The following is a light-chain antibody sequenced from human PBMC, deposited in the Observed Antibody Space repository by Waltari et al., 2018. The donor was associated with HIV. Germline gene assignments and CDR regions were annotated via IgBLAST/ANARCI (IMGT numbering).Light chain of an antibody. CDR3: QQYGSAPWT. CDR1: QSVNNNY. J-gene: IGKJ1*01. V-gene: IGKV3-20*01. CDR2: GAS. Sequence: ESLLTQSAATLSLSPGDRPIFYCRASQSVNNNYVAWYQQKAGQAPRLVMYGASNRATGIPDRFSSRGSGTDVTRTISRLGPEDLAVYYCQQYGSAPWTFGQGTKVEIK.